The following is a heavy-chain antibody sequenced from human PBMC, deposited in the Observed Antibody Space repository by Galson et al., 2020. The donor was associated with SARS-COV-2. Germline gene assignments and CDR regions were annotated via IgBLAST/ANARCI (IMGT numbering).Heavy chain of an antibody. Sequence: GGSLRLSCAASGFTFSSYAMHWVRQAPGKGLEWVAVISYDGSNKYYADSVKGRFTISRDNSKNTLYLQMNSLRAEDTAVYYCARELGGRIYYYYGMDVGGQGTTVTVSS. D-gene: IGHD1-26*01. CDR2: ISYDGSNK. J-gene: IGHJ6*02. CDR1: GFTFSSYA. V-gene: IGHV3-30-3*01. CDR3: ARELGGRIYYYYGMDV.